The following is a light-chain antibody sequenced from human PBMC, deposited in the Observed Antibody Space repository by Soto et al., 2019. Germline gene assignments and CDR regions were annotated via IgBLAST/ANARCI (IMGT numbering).Light chain of an antibody. CDR2: DVS. V-gene: IGLV2-14*03. CDR1: SSDVGAYNY. Sequence: QSALTQPASVSGSPGQSITISCTGSSSDVGAYNYVSWYQHHPGKAPKLMIYDVSSRPSGVSNRFSGSKSGNTASLAISGLQAEDEADYYCTSYTTSGTRVFGGGTKVTLL. CDR3: TSYTTSGTRV. J-gene: IGLJ3*02.